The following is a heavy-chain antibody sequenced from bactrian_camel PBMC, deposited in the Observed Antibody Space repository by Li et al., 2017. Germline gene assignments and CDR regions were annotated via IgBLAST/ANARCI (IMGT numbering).Heavy chain of an antibody. CDR3: AARGPYCYTKLSVRDFTY. J-gene: IGHJ6*01. CDR1: GITYRDPC. D-gene: IGHD2*01. Sequence: HVQLVESGGGSVGAEGSLRLTCVGSGITYRDPCMAWFRQTPGMEREAVAHIDSDGTAGYTDVVRGRFSISQDNAKNTVYLQMNSLKPEDTAMYYCAARGPYCYTKLSVRDFTYWGQGTQVTVS. V-gene: IGHV3S53*01. CDR2: IDSDGTA.